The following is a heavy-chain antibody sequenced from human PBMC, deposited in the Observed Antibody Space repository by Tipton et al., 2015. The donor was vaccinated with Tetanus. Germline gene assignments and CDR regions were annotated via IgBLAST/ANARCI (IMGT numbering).Heavy chain of an antibody. CDR2: INHSGST. CDR3: ASMRRGGREAGAHD. J-gene: IGHJ4*02. Sequence: TLSLTCAVYNGSLFGYYWSWIRQPPGKGLEWIGEINHSGSTNYNPSLKTGVTISIDTSRNQMSLKLNSLTAADTAVYYCASMRRGGREAGAHDWGQGTLVTVSS. D-gene: IGHD6-19*01. CDR1: NGSLFGYY. V-gene: IGHV4-34*01.